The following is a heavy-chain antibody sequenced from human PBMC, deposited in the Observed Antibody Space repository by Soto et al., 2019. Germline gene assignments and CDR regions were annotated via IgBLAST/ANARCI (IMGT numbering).Heavy chain of an antibody. D-gene: IGHD2-2*01. V-gene: IGHV3-23*01. CDR2: ISGSGNST. Sequence: GGSLRLSCASSGFTFSNYAMSWVRQAPGKGLEWVSDISGSGNSTYYADSVKGRFTISRDNSKNTLSLQLNSLRAEDTAVYYCAKDLDIVVPAALDYWGQGTLVTVSS. CDR1: GFTFSNYA. J-gene: IGHJ4*02. CDR3: AKDLDIVVPAALDY.